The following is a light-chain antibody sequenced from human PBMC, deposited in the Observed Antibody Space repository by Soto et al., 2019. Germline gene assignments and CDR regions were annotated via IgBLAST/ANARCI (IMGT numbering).Light chain of an antibody. CDR3: QVWDSKSVYV. J-gene: IGLJ1*01. CDR2: DDR. Sequence: SFQVTQPPSASVASAQTARITCRGNNNGNKRVHWYQQKPGKTPVLVVYDDRDRPSRIPERFSGYNAGNTATLSISRVEAGDEADYYCQVWDSKSVYVFGTGIKV. CDR1: NNGNKR. V-gene: IGLV3-21*02.